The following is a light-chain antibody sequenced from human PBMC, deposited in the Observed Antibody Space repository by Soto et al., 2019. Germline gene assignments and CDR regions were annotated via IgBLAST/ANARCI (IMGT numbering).Light chain of an antibody. CDR3: SSYTTTSTLV. CDR1: SSDIGDSNY. CDR2: DVT. Sequence: QSALTQPRSVSGSPGQSVTISCTGTSSDIGDSNYVSWYQQHPGKAPKLLIYDVTRRPSGVPDRFSGSKSGNTASLTISGLQAEDEADYYCSSYTTTSTLVFGGGTQLTVL. V-gene: IGLV2-11*01. J-gene: IGLJ3*02.